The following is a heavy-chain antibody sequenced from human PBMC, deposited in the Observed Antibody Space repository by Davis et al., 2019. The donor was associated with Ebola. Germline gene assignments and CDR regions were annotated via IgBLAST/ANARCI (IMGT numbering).Heavy chain of an antibody. D-gene: IGHD3-22*01. V-gene: IGHV3-48*02. CDR1: GFTFDDYA. CDR3: ARDFNRDYYDTSAYFDY. Sequence: GGSLRLSCAASGFTFDDYAMHWVRQAPGKGLEWVSYISSTGSTIYYADSVRGRFTISRDNAQNSLFLQINSLGDEDTAVYYCARDFNRDYYDTSAYFDYWGQGTLVTVSS. CDR2: ISSTGSTI. J-gene: IGHJ4*02.